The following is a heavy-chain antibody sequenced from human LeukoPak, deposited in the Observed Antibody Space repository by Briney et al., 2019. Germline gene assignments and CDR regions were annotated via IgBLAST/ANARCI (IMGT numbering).Heavy chain of an antibody. CDR2: IYYSGST. J-gene: IGHJ4*02. V-gene: IGHV4-30-4*01. D-gene: IGHD5-12*01. Sequence: PSETLSLTCTVSGGSISSGDYYWGWIRQPPGKGLEWIGYIYYSGSTYYNPSLKSRVTISVDTSKNQFSLKLSSVTAADTAVYYCAREATRATIRGFDYWGQGTLVTVSS. CDR1: GGSISSGDYY. CDR3: AREATRATIRGFDY.